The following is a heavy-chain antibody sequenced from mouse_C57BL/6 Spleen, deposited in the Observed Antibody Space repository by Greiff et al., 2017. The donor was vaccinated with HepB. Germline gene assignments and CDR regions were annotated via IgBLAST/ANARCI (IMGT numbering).Heavy chain of an antibody. D-gene: IGHD1-1*01. J-gene: IGHJ1*03. CDR1: GYTFTDYY. CDR2: IYPGSGNT. CDR3: ARRGTTVRYFDV. Sequence: QVQLKESGAELVRPGASVKLSCKASGYTFTDYYINWVKQRPGQGLEWIARIYPGSGNTYYNEKFKGKATLTAEKSSSTAYMQLSSLTSEDSAVYFCARRGTTVRYFDVWGTGTTVTVSS. V-gene: IGHV1-76*01.